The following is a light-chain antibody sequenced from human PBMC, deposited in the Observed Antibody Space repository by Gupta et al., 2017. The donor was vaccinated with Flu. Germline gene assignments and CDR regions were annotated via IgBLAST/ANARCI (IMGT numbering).Light chain of an antibody. Sequence: QSALTQPASVSGSPGQSITISCTGTSSYFGSYNLVSWYQHHPGKAPKVIIYEARKRPSGVSDRFSGSESGNTASLTISGLQADDEAAYYCYSYTGGPIYVFGSGTKVTVL. CDR3: YSYTGGPIYV. J-gene: IGLJ1*01. CDR2: EAR. V-gene: IGLV2-23*01. CDR1: SSYFGSYNL.